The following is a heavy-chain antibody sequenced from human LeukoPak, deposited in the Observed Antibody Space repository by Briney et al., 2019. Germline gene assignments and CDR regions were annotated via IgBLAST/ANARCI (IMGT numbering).Heavy chain of an antibody. J-gene: IGHJ4*02. V-gene: IGHV4-59*01. CDR1: GGSISSYY. Sequence: PSETLSLTCTVSGGSISSYYWSWIRQPPGKGLEWIGYIYYSGSTNYNPSLKSRVTISVDTSKNQFSLKLSSVTAADTAVYYCARSVNVYSSSWPGGFDYWGQGTLVTVSS. D-gene: IGHD6-13*01. CDR3: ARSVNVYSSSWPGGFDY. CDR2: IYYSGST.